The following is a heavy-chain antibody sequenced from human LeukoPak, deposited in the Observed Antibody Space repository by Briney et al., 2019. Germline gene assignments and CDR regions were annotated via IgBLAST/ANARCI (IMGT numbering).Heavy chain of an antibody. CDR3: ARDPYNSGSF. Sequence: GGSLRLSCAASGFTFSSYWTHWVRQAPGKGLVRVSRINGDGSSTSYADSVKGRFTISRDNAKNTLYLQMNSLRAEDTAVYYCARDPYNSGSFWGQGTLVTVSS. CDR1: GFTFSSYW. J-gene: IGHJ4*02. V-gene: IGHV3-74*01. CDR2: INGDGSST. D-gene: IGHD3-10*01.